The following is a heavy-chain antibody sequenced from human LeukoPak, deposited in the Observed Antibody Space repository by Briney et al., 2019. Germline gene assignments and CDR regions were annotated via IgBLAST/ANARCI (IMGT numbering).Heavy chain of an antibody. D-gene: IGHD6-19*01. V-gene: IGHV1-18*01. CDR2: ISTYNGNA. J-gene: IGHJ3*01. CDR1: GYTFNRYG. CDR3: ARARDTSGWYLDAFGV. Sequence: ASVKVCCKASGYTFNRYGLSWVRQPPGQGLEWMGWISTYNGNAHYAQKLQGRVTMTIDTSTSTAYMELRSLRPDDTAVYYCARARDTSGWYLDAFGVWGQGTLVSVSS.